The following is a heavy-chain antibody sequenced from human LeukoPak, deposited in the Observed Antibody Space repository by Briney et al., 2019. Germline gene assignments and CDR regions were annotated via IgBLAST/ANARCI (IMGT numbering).Heavy chain of an antibody. CDR1: GFSFISYG. Sequence: GGSLRLSCAASGFSFISYGMHWVRLAPGKGLEWVGVISDDGRSKDYADSVKGRFTISRDNSKDTLYLQMNSLRDEDTAVYYCAKRPSDYGDYVSYFDYWGQGTLVTVYS. V-gene: IGHV3-30*18. J-gene: IGHJ4*02. CDR2: ISDDGRSK. CDR3: AKRPSDYGDYVSYFDY. D-gene: IGHD4-17*01.